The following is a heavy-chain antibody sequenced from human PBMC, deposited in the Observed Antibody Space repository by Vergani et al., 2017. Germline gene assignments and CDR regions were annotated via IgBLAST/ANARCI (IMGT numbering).Heavy chain of an antibody. J-gene: IGHJ6*02. V-gene: IGHV3-23*01. CDR1: GFTFNHYA. D-gene: IGHD5-12*01. CDR3: AKANTRNSGYDYLYYYHSMDV. CDR2: ISGSGGST. Sequence: EVQLLESGGDLVQPGGSLRLSCAASGFTFNHYAMNWVRQAPGKGLEWVSGISGSGGSTYYASSVKGRFTISRDSSKTTLYLQMNSLSAGDTAVYYCAKANTRNSGYDYLYYYHSMDVWGQGTTVTVSS.